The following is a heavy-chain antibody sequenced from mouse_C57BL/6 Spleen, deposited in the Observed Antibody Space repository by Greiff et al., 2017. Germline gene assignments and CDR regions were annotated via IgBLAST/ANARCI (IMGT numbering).Heavy chain of an antibody. CDR1: GYTFTSYG. CDR2: IYPRSGNT. J-gene: IGHJ1*03. CDR3: ARAGYSNYNWYFEV. V-gene: IGHV1-81*01. D-gene: IGHD2-5*01. Sequence: VMLVESGAELARPGASVKLSCKASGYTFTSYGISWVKQRTGQGLEWIGEIYPRSGNTYYNEKFKGKATLTADKSSSTAYMELRSLTSEDSAVYFCARAGYSNYNWYFEVWGTGTTVTVAS.